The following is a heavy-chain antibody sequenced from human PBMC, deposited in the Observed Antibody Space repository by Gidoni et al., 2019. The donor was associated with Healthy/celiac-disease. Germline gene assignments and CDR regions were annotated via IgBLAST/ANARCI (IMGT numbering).Heavy chain of an antibody. CDR1: GFTFSSYG. V-gene: IGHV3-30*18. CDR2: ISYDGSNK. CDR3: AKGGYSGYDLCY. D-gene: IGHD5-12*01. Sequence: QVQLVESGGGVVQPGRSLRLSCAASGFTFSSYGMHWVRQAPGQGLEWVAVISYDGSNKYYADSVKGRFTISRDNSKNTLYLQMNSLRAEDTAVYYCAKGGYSGYDLCYWGQGTLVTVSS. J-gene: IGHJ4*02.